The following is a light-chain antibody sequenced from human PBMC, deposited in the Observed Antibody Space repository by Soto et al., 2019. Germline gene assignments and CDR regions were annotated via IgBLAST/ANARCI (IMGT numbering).Light chain of an antibody. CDR1: SSDVGGYNY. Sequence: QSVLTQPRSVSESPGQSVTISCTGTSSDVGGYNYVSWYQQHPGKAPKLMIYDVSKRPSGVPDRFSGSKSGNTASLTISGLQAEDEADYYCCSYAGSYTHYVFGTGTKVTVL. J-gene: IGLJ1*01. CDR3: CSYAGSYTHYV. CDR2: DVS. V-gene: IGLV2-11*01.